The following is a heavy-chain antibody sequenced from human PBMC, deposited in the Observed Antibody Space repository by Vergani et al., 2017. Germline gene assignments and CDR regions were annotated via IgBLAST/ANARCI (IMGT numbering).Heavy chain of an antibody. D-gene: IGHD4-11*01. CDR1: GGSFTSYH. CDR2: IDHTGRP. J-gene: IGHJ6*03. V-gene: IGHV4-34*01. Sequence: QVQLQQWGGGLLKPSETLSLTCVVNGGSFTSYHWTWIRQSPGEGLEWVGDIDHTGRPDYNPSLKRRLTMSVDKSRNQFSLTLNSVTATDTAIYFCARVNTETNGHLYYYYYMDVWGQGTAVTVSS. CDR3: ARVNTETNGHLYYYYYMDV.